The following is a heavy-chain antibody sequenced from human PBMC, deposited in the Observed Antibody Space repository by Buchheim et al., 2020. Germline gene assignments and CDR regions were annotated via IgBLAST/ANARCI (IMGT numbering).Heavy chain of an antibody. CDR1: GGSISSGGYS. CDR2: IYHRGST. Sequence: QLQLQESGSGLVKPSQTLSLTCAVSGGSISSGGYSWSWIRQPPGKGLEWIGYIYHRGSTYYNPSLKSRVTISVDRSKNQFSLKLSSVTAADTAVYYCAREKAGYCSGGSCYEGRYFDYWGQGTL. J-gene: IGHJ4*02. CDR3: AREKAGYCSGGSCYEGRYFDY. D-gene: IGHD2-15*01. V-gene: IGHV4-30-2*01.